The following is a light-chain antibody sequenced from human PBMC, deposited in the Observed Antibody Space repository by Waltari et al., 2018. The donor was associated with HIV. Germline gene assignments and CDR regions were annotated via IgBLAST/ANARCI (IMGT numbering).Light chain of an antibody. CDR3: QLFQCCNNWV. CDR1: KIGSES. J-gene: IGLJ3*02. Sequence: SYVLTPPPSVSVAPGQTARITCEGNKIGSESVHWYQQRPGQAPVVVIYHDRDRPSGIPERFSGSNSGNTATLTITRVEAGDEADYYCQLFQCCNNWVFGGGTKLTVL. V-gene: IGLV3-21*01. CDR2: HDR.